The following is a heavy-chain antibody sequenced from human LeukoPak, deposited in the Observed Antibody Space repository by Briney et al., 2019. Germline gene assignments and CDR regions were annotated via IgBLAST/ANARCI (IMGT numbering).Heavy chain of an antibody. CDR1: GYTFTSYG. J-gene: IGHJ4*02. D-gene: IGHD6-19*01. Sequence: ASVKVSCKASGYTFTSYGINWVRQAPGQGLEWMGWISGHNGHTNYVQKMQGRVTMTTDTSTNTAYMELRNLTSDDTAVYYCARGPGIAVAGVFDYWGQGTLVTVSS. CDR2: ISGHNGHT. CDR3: ARGPGIAVAGVFDY. V-gene: IGHV1-18*04.